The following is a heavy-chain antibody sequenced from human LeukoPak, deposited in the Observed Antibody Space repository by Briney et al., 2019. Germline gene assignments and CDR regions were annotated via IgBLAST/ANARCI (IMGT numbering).Heavy chain of an antibody. CDR2: IKQDGSEK. D-gene: IGHD2-15*01. CDR3: ARHYRLLPDY. J-gene: IGHJ4*02. Sequence: GGSLRLSCAASGFTFSSYWVSWVRQAPGKGLEWVANIKQDGSEKYYVDSVKGRFTISRDNAKNSLYLQMDSLRAEDTAVYYCARHYRLLPDYWGQGNLVTVSS. CDR1: GFTFSSYW. V-gene: IGHV3-7*01.